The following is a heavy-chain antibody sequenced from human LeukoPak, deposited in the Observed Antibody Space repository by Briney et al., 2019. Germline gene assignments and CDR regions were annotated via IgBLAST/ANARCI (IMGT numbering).Heavy chain of an antibody. CDR3: ARGKAGRGSHRHNWWFDP. J-gene: IGHJ5*02. Sequence: ASVKVSCKASGYTFTSYDINWVRQATGQGLEWMGWMNPNSGNTGYAQKFQGRVTMTRNTSISTAYMELSSLRSEDTAVYYCARGKAGRGSHRHNWWFDPWGQGTLVTASS. CDR1: GYTFTSYD. CDR2: MNPNSGNT. D-gene: IGHD1-26*01. V-gene: IGHV1-8*01.